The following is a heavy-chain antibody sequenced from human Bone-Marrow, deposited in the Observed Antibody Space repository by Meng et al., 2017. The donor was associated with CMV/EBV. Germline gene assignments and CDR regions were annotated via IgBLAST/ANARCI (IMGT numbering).Heavy chain of an antibody. CDR2: IRYDGSNK. CDR3: AKDLAMATMGY. Sequence: GESLKISCAASGFTFSSYAMSWVRQAPGKGLEWVAFIRYDGSNKYYADSVKGRFTISRDNSKNTLYLQMNSLRAEDTAVYYCAKDLAMATMGYWGQGTLVTVSS. D-gene: IGHD5-24*01. J-gene: IGHJ4*02. V-gene: IGHV3-30*02. CDR1: GFTFSSYA.